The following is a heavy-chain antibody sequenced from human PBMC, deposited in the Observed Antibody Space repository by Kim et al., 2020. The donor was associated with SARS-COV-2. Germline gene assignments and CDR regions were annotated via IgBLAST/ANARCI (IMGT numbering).Heavy chain of an antibody. D-gene: IGHD6-19*01. CDR2: ISSISRSI. J-gene: IGHJ4*02. V-gene: IGHV3-48*03. Sequence: GGSLRLSCAASGFRFSNYEMNWVRQTPGKGLEWISYISSISRSIYYADSVRGRFTISRDNAKNSLYLQMNSLRAEDTAVYYCAYPASTDGWYLDYWGRGTLVTVSS. CDR3: AYPASTDGWYLDY. CDR1: GFRFSNYE.